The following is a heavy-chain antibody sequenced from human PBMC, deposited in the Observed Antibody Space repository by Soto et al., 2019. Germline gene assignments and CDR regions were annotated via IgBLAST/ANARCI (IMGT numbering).Heavy chain of an antibody. CDR1: GYTFTSYG. CDR3: ARRVDLWSGYQPYYYYYMDV. Sequence: ASVKVSCKASGYTFTSYGISWVRQAPGQGLEWMGWISAYNGNTNYAQKLQGRVTMTTDTSTSTAYMELRSLRSDDTAVYYCARRVDLWSGYQPYYYYYMDVWGKGTTVTVSS. V-gene: IGHV1-18*01. D-gene: IGHD3-3*01. CDR2: ISAYNGNT. J-gene: IGHJ6*03.